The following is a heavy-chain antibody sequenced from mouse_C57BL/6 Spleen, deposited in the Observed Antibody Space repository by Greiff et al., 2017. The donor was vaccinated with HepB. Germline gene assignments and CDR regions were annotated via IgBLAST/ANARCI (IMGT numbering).Heavy chain of an antibody. Sequence: QVQLQQPGAELVMPGASVKLSCKASGYTFTSYWMHWVKQRPGQGLEWIGEIDPSDSYTNYNQKFKGKSTLTVDKSSSTAYMQLSSLTSADSAVYYCARGGELGSAPFAYWGQVTLVTVSA. CDR1: GYTFTSYW. J-gene: IGHJ3*01. CDR2: IDPSDSYT. V-gene: IGHV1-69*01. CDR3: ARGGELGSAPFAY. D-gene: IGHD4-1*01.